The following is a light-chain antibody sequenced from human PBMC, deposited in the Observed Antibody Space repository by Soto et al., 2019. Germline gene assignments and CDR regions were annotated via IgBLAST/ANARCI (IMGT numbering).Light chain of an antibody. CDR1: QGIRND. J-gene: IGKJ3*01. CDR2: TAS. V-gene: IGKV1-6*01. CDR3: LQDYNYPFT. Sequence: AIQMTQSPSSLSASVGDRVTITCRASQGIRNDLGWYQHKPGKAPKLLIYTASSLQSGVPSRFSGSGSGTDFPLTISSLQPEDFATYYCLQDYNYPFTFGPGTKVDIK.